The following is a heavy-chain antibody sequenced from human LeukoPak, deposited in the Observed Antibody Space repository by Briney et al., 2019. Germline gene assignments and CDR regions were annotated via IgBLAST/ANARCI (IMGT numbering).Heavy chain of an antibody. J-gene: IGHJ4*02. CDR1: GGSISSSSYY. D-gene: IGHD4-17*01. Sequence: PSETLSLTCTVSGGSISSSSYYWGWIRQPPGKGLEWIRSIYYRGDTYYNPSLKSRVAISEDTSKNQFSLKLNSVTAADTAVYYCAREAYGDSGGYFDSWGQGTLVTVSS. V-gene: IGHV4-39*07. CDR3: AREAYGDSGGYFDS. CDR2: IYYRGDT.